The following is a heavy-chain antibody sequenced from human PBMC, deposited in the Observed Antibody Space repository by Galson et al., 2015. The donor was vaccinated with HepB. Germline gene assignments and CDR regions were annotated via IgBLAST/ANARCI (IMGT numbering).Heavy chain of an antibody. J-gene: IGHJ6*02. Sequence: SVKVSCKASGYTFTSYAMHWVRQAPGQRLEWMGWINAGNGNTKYSQKFQGRVTITRDTSASTAYMELSSLRSEDTAVYYCARQFGELLFPGSNYGMDVWGQGTTVTVSS. V-gene: IGHV1-3*01. CDR3: ARQFGELLFPGSNYGMDV. CDR1: GYTFTSYA. D-gene: IGHD3-10*01. CDR2: INAGNGNT.